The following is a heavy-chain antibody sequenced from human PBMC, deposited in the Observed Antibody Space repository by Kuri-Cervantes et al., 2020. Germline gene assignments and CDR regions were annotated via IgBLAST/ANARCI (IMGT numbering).Heavy chain of an antibody. Sequence: SCAVSGGSISSGGYSWSWIRQPPGKGLEWIGYIYHSGSTYYNPSLKSRVTISVDTSKNQFSLKLSSVAAADTAVYYCASLGLAIAVLDYWGQGTLVTVSS. CDR2: IYHSGST. CDR3: ASLGLAIAVLDY. J-gene: IGHJ4*02. V-gene: IGHV4-30-2*01. CDR1: GGSISSGGYS. D-gene: IGHD6-19*01.